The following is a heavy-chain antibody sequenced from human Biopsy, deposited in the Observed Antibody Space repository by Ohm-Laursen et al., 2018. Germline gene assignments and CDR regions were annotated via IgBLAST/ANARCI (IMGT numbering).Heavy chain of an antibody. D-gene: IGHD1-1*01. CDR1: GYTLTELS. J-gene: IGHJ4*02. CDR2: FAPENGKT. CDR3: AADINVWNVNY. Sequence: ASVKVSCKVSGYTLTELSMHWVRQAPGKGLEWMGGFAPENGKTVYAQKFQARVSMTEDASTDTAYMELRSLRSEDTAVYYCAADINVWNVNYWGQGTQVTVSS. V-gene: IGHV1-24*01.